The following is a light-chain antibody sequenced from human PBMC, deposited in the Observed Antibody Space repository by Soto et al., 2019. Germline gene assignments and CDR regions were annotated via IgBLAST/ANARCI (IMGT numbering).Light chain of an antibody. Sequence: AIRMTQSPSSFSASTGDRVTITCRASQGISSYLAWYQQKPGKAPKLLIYAASTLQSGVPSRFSGSGSGTDFTLTISCLQSEDFANYYCQQYYSYPPTFGQGTKLEI. J-gene: IGKJ2*01. V-gene: IGKV1-8*01. CDR2: AAS. CDR1: QGISSY. CDR3: QQYYSYPPT.